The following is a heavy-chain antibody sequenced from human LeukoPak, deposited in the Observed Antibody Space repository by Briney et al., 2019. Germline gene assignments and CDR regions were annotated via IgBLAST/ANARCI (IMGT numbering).Heavy chain of an antibody. V-gene: IGHV4-31*03. CDR3: ARGGTYYYDSSGRCNWFDP. D-gene: IGHD3-22*01. CDR2: IYYSGST. Sequence: PSETLSLTCTVSGGSISSGGYYWSWIRQHPGKGLEWIGYIYYSGSTYYNPSLKSRVTISVDTSKNQFSLKLSSVTAADTAVYYRARGGTYYYDSSGRCNWFDPWGQGTLVTVSS. J-gene: IGHJ5*02. CDR1: GGSISSGGYY.